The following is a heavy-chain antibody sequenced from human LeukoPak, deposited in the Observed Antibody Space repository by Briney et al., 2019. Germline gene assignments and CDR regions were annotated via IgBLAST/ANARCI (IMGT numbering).Heavy chain of an antibody. Sequence: ASVKVSCKASDYTFNFYGISWVRQAPGQGLEWMGWISAYNGNTNYAQKVQGRVTMTTDTSTTTAYMELRSLRSDDTAVYFCARDDYGSGSFSPFLYWGQGTLVTVSS. D-gene: IGHD3-10*01. CDR3: ARDDYGSGSFSPFLY. V-gene: IGHV1-18*01. CDR2: ISAYNGNT. CDR1: DYTFNFYG. J-gene: IGHJ1*01.